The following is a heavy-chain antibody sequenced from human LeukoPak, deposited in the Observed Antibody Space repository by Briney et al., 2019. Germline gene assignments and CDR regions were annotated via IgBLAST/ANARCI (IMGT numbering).Heavy chain of an antibody. D-gene: IGHD1-14*01. CDR2: ISSSSTYI. V-gene: IGHV3-21*01. J-gene: IGHJ6*04. CDR3: ARGYYYGLDV. Sequence: GGSLRLSCAASGFTFNSYNMNWVRQAPGKGLEWVSSISSSSTYIYYADSVKGRFTISRDNAENSLYLQMNSLRAEDTAVYYCARGYYYGLDVWGKGTTVIVSS. CDR1: GFTFNSYN.